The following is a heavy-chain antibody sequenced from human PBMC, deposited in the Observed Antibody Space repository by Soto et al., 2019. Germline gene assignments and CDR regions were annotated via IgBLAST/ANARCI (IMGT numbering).Heavy chain of an antibody. CDR2: ISGSGGST. V-gene: IGHV3-23*01. CDR3: AKDFDILTGSPYYYGMDV. D-gene: IGHD3-9*01. J-gene: IGHJ6*02. Sequence: GGSLRLSCAASGFTFSSYAMSWVRQAPGKGLEWVSAISGSGGSTYYADSVKGRFTISRDNSKNTLYLQMNSLRAEDTAVYYCAKDFDILTGSPYYYGMDVWGQGTTVTVSS. CDR1: GFTFSSYA.